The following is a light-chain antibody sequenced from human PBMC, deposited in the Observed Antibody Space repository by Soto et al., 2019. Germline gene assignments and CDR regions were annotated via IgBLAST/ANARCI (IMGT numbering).Light chain of an antibody. CDR3: QQRSNWPPEIT. Sequence: EIVMTQSPATLSVSPGERATLSCRASQSVSIYLDWYQQKPGQAPRLLIYDTSNRATGIPARFSGSGSGTGFTLTISSLEPEDFAVYYCQQRSNWPPEITFGQGTRREIK. CDR1: QSVSIY. CDR2: DTS. J-gene: IGKJ5*01. V-gene: IGKV3-11*01.